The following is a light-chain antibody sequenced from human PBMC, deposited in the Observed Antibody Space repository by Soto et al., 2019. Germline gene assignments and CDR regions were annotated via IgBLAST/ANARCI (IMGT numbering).Light chain of an antibody. CDR3: CSYARPTFYA. J-gene: IGLJ1*01. Sequence: QSALTQPASVSGYPGQSITISCTGTSSDVGGYNYVSWYQQHPGKAPKLMIYEVGNRPSGVSNRFSGSKSGNTASLTISGLQAEDEADYYCCSYARPTFYAFATGTKLTVL. V-gene: IGLV2-14*01. CDR1: SSDVGGYNY. CDR2: EVG.